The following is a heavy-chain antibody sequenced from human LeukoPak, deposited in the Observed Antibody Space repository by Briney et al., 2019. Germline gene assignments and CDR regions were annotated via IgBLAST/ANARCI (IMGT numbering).Heavy chain of an antibody. D-gene: IGHD3-22*01. CDR2: ISGSGGST. Sequence: GGSLRLSCAASGFTFSSYAMSWVRQAPGKGLEWVSAISGSGGSTYYADSVKGRFTISRDNSKNTLYLQMNSLRAEDTAVYYCAKDRIYYYDSSGYYFIDAFDIWGQGTMVTVSS. J-gene: IGHJ3*02. V-gene: IGHV3-23*01. CDR3: AKDRIYYYDSSGYYFIDAFDI. CDR1: GFTFSSYA.